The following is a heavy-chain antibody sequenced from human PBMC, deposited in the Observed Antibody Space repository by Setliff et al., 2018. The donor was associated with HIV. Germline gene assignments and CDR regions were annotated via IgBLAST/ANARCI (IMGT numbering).Heavy chain of an antibody. V-gene: IGHV1-45*02. CDR1: GYTFTDHY. J-gene: IGHJ3*01. CDR2: FTPFNDNT. Sequence: SVKVSCKASGYTFTDHYLHWVRQAPGQALEWMGWFTPFNDNTNYAQKYRGRISITGDRSMSTAYMELSSLRSEDTGMYYCARSSRANEAFDVWGQGTMVTVSS. CDR3: ARSSRANEAFDV.